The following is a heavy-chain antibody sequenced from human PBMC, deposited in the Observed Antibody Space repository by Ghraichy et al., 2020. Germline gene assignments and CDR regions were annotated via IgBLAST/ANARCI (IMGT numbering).Heavy chain of an antibody. V-gene: IGHV3-23*01. CDR1: GFTFSSYA. D-gene: IGHD5-12*01. Sequence: GGSLRLSCAASGFTFSSYAMSWVRQAPGKGLEWVSAISGSGGSTYYADSVKGRFTISRDNSKNTLYLQMNSLRAEDTAVYYCAKGDGVATHYYYYYMDVWGKGTTVTVSS. CDR3: AKGDGVATHYYYYYMDV. J-gene: IGHJ6*03. CDR2: ISGSGGST.